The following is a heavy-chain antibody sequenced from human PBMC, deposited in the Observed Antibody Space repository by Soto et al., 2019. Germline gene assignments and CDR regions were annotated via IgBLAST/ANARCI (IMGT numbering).Heavy chain of an antibody. Sequence: SETLSLTCTVSGGSISSYYWSWIRQPPGKGLEWIGYIYYSGSTNYNPSLKSRVTISVDTSKNQFSLKLSSVAAADTAVYYCARGTPAYSRLSSPQLDYWGQGTLVTVSS. D-gene: IGHD2-2*01. V-gene: IGHV4-59*01. J-gene: IGHJ4*02. CDR1: GGSISSYY. CDR3: ARGTPAYSRLSSPQLDY. CDR2: IYYSGST.